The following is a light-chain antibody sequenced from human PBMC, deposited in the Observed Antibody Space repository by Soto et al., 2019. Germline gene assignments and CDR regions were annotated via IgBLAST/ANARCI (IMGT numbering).Light chain of an antibody. Sequence: SYALTQPPSLSVSPGQTASITCSGDKLGDKYACWYQQKPGQSPVLVIYQDSKRPSGIPERFSGSNSGNTATLTISGTQAMDEADYYCQAWDSSTAVFGTGTKVTVL. CDR3: QAWDSSTAV. CDR1: KLGDKY. V-gene: IGLV3-1*01. J-gene: IGLJ1*01. CDR2: QDS.